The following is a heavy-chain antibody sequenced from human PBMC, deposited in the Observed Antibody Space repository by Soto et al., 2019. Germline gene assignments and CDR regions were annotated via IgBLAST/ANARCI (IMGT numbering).Heavy chain of an antibody. V-gene: IGHV4-61*01. J-gene: IGHJ5*02. CDR3: ARGTYYYDSSGYPNWFEP. D-gene: IGHD3-22*01. Sequence: SETLSLTCTVSGGSVSSGSYYWSWIRQPPGKGLEWIGYIYYSGSTNYNPSLKSRVTISVDTSKNQFSLKLSSVTAADTAVYYCARGTYYYDSSGYPNWFEPWGQGTLVTVSS. CDR1: GGSVSSGSYY. CDR2: IYYSGST.